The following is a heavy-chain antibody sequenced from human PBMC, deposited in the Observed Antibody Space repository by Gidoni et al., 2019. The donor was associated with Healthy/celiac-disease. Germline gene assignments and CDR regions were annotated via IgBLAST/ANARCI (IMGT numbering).Heavy chain of an antibody. J-gene: IGHJ5*02. V-gene: IGHV1-24*01. CDR2: FDPEDGET. CDR3: ATDRSDCSGGSCYFDWFDP. D-gene: IGHD2-15*01. CDR1: GYTLTELS. Sequence: QVQLVQSGAEVKKPGASVKVSCKVSGYTLTELSMPGGQQAPGKGLEWMGGFDPEDGETIYAQKFQGRVTMTEDTSTDTAYMELSSLRSEDTAVYYCATDRSDCSGGSCYFDWFDPWGQGTLVTVSS.